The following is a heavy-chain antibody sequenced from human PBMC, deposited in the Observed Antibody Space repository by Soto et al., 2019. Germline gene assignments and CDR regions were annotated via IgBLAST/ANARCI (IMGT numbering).Heavy chain of an antibody. V-gene: IGHV3-48*01. CDR2: ISSSSSTI. Sequence: EVQLVESGGGLVQPGGSLRLSCAASGFTFSSFSMNWVRQAPGKGLEWISYISSSSSTIYYADSVKGRFTISRDNAKNSMYLQMNRPRADDTAVYDCARLRKDYSYASGNYPDNVDYWGQGNLVTVSS. D-gene: IGHD3-22*01. CDR1: GFTFSSFS. J-gene: IGHJ4*02. CDR3: ARLRKDYSYASGNYPDNVDY.